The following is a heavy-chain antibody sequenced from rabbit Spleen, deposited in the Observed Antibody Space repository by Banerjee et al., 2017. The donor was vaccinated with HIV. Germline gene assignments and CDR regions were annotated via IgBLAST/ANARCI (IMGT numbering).Heavy chain of an antibody. CDR1: GFSFNSNFW. CDR3: ARDGAGGSYFAL. Sequence: QEQLEESGGDLVKPGASLTLTCKASGFSFNSNFWLCWVRQAPGKGLEWIACIDAGSSGDTYYATWAKGRFTISKTSSTTVTLQMTSLTAADTATYFCARDGAGGSYFALWGPGTLVTVS. D-gene: IGHD8-1*01. V-gene: IGHV1S45*01. CDR2: IDAGSSGDT. J-gene: IGHJ4*01.